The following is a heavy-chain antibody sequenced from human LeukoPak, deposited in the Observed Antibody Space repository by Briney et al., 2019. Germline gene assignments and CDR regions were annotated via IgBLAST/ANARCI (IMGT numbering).Heavy chain of an antibody. Sequence: GGSLRLSCAASGFTFSSYGMHWVRQAPGKGLEWVAVISYDGSNKYYADSVKGRFTIPRDNSKNTLYLQMNSLRAEDTAVYYCAKETTTVTDWFDRWGQGTLVTVSS. CDR2: ISYDGSNK. CDR1: GFTFSSYG. D-gene: IGHD4-17*01. CDR3: AKETTTVTDWFDR. J-gene: IGHJ5*02. V-gene: IGHV3-30*18.